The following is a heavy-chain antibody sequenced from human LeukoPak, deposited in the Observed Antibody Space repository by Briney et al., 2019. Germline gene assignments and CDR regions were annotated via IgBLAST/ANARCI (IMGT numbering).Heavy chain of an antibody. CDR3: ASFNDYGDSTNWFDP. CDR2: IYYSGST. Sequence: PSETLSLTCAVSGGSISSGGYSWSWIRQPPGKGLEWIGYIYYSGSTYYNPSLKSRVTISVDTSKNQYFLKLSSVTAADTAVYYCASFNDYGDSTNWFDPWGQGTLVTVSS. CDR1: GGSISSGGYS. J-gene: IGHJ5*02. D-gene: IGHD4-17*01. V-gene: IGHV4-30-4*07.